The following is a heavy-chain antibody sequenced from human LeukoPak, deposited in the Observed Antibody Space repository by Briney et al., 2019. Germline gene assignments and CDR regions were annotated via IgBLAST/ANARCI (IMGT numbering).Heavy chain of an antibody. Sequence: SETLSLTCTVSGGSISSYYWRWIRQPAGKGLEWIGRIYTSGSTNYNPSLKSRVTMSVDTSKNQLSPKLSSVTAADTAVYYCARDRSGSNYPDAFDIWGQGTMVTVSS. CDR2: IYTSGST. CDR1: GGSISSYY. J-gene: IGHJ3*02. V-gene: IGHV4-4*07. CDR3: ARDRSGSNYPDAFDI. D-gene: IGHD1-26*01.